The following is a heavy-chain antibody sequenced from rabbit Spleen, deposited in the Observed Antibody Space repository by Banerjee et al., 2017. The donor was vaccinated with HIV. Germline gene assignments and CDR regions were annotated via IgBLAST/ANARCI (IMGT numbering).Heavy chain of an antibody. J-gene: IGHJ4*01. CDR1: GFSFSNSDY. CDR2: IYAGSSGFVGAV. V-gene: IGHV1S45*01. Sequence: QQQLEESGGGLVKPEGSLTLTCTASGFSFSNSDYICWVRQAPGKGLEWIACIYAGSSGFVGAVYYASWTIGRFTISKASSTAVALQMTSLTAADTATYFCARWASSDGYFDLWGQGTLVTVS. D-gene: IGHD1-1*01. CDR3: ARWASSDGYFDL.